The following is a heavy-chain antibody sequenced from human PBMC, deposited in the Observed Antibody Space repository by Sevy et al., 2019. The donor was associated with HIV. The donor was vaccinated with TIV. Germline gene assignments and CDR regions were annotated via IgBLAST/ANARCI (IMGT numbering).Heavy chain of an antibody. J-gene: IGHJ4*02. CDR2: ISYDGSHK. V-gene: IGHV3-30-3*01. Sequence: GGSLRLSCVGSGFTFGSYAMSWVRQAPGKGLEWVAVISYDGSHKYYADSVKGRFTISRDSSKNTLYLQMHSLRTDDTAVYYCARDPGSSWSSFDYWGQGTLVTVSS. CDR3: ARDPGSSWSSFDY. D-gene: IGHD6-13*01. CDR1: GFTFGSYA.